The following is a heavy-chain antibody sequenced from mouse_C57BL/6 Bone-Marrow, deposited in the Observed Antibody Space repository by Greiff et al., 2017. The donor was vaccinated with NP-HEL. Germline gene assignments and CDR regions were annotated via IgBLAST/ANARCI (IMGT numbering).Heavy chain of an antibody. D-gene: IGHD1-1*01. Sequence: VQLQQSGPELVKPGASVKIPCKASGYTFTDYNMDWVKQSHGKSLEWIGDINPNNGGTIYNQKFKGKATLTVDKSSSTAYMELRSLTSEDTAVNYCARYYYGSSYDWYFDVWGTGTTVTVSS. CDR1: GYTFTDYN. V-gene: IGHV1-18*01. CDR3: ARYYYGSSYDWYFDV. CDR2: INPNNGGT. J-gene: IGHJ1*03.